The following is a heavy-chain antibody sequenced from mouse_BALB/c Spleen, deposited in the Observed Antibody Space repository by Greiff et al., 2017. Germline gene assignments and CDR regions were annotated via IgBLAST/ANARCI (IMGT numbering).Heavy chain of an antibody. J-gene: IGHJ3*01. CDR1: GYTFTSYW. CDR3: ARKGTTMITTGFAY. CDR2: INPSTGYT. D-gene: IGHD2-4*01. V-gene: IGHV1-7*01. Sequence: QVQLQQSGAELAKPGASVKMSCKASGYTFTSYWMHWVKQRPGQGLEWIGYINPSTGYTEYNQKFKDKATLTADKSSSTAYMQLSSLTSEDSAVYYCARKGTTMITTGFAYWGQGTLVIVSA.